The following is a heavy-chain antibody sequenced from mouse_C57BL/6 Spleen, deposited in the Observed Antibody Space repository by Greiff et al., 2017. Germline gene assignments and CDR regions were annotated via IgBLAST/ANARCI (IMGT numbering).Heavy chain of an antibody. CDR2: INPSNGGT. V-gene: IGHV1-53*01. D-gene: IGHD2-5*01. Sequence: QVQLQQPGTELVKPGASVKLSCKASGYTFTSYWMHWVKQRPGQGLEWIGNINPSNGGTNYNEKFKSKATLTVDKSSSTAYMQLSSLTSEDSAVYYCAKEGASYYSNYHYAMDYWGQGTSVTVSS. CDR1: GYTFTSYW. CDR3: AKEGASYYSNYHYAMDY. J-gene: IGHJ4*01.